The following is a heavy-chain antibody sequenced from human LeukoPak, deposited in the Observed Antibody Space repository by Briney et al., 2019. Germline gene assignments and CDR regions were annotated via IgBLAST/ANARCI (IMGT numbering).Heavy chain of an antibody. Sequence: GGSLRLSCAASGFTFSSYAMHWVRQAPGKGVEWVAVISYDGSNKYYADSVKGRFTISRDNSKNTLYLQMNSLRAEDTAVYYCARGRVATGQYYFDYWGQGTLVTVSS. D-gene: IGHD5-12*01. CDR1: GFTFSSYA. CDR2: ISYDGSNK. V-gene: IGHV3-30*04. CDR3: ARGRVATGQYYFDY. J-gene: IGHJ4*02.